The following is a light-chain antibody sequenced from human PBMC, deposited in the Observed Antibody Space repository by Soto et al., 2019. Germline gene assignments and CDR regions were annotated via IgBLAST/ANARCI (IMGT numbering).Light chain of an antibody. J-gene: IGLJ1*01. CDR3: CSHAGSSTYL. V-gene: IGLV2-23*01. CDR1: SSDVGTFNL. CDR2: EGT. Sequence: QSVLTQPASVSGFLGQSITMSCTGSSSDVGTFNLVSWFQQHPGKAPKLLIFEGTKRPSGVPDRFSGSKSGNTASLTISGLQTDDEADYYCCSHAGSSTYLFGTGTKLTVL.